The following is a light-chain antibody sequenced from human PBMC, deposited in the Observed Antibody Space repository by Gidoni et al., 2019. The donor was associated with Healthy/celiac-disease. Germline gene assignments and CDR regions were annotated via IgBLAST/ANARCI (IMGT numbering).Light chain of an antibody. J-gene: IGKJ2*01. CDR1: QSVNSN. CDR2: GAS. CDR3: QQYNNWPKT. Sequence: EIVMTQSPATLSVSPGERATLFCRASQSVNSNLAWYQQKPGQAPRLLIYGASTRATGIPARFSGSGSGTEFTLTISSLQSEDFAVYYCQQYNNWPKTFGQGTKLEIK. V-gene: IGKV3-15*01.